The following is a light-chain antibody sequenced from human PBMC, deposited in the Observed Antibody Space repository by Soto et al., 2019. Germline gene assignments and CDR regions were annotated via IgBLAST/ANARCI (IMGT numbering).Light chain of an antibody. CDR1: QGIRDH. CDR2: DAS. CDR3: LQDYNFPRT. J-gene: IGKJ1*01. Sequence: AIPLTQSPSSLSASVGDRVTITCRASQGIRDHLVWFQQKPGKAPKVLIYDASSLQSGVPSRFSGSGSGTDFTLTISTLQPEDFATYYCLQDYNFPRTFGQGTKVEVK. V-gene: IGKV1-6*01.